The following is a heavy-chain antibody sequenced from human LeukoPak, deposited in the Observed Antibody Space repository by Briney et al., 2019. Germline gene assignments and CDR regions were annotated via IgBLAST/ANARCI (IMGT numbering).Heavy chain of an antibody. CDR1: GFTFSSYA. CDR2: ISGSGGST. Sequence: PGGSLRLSCAASGFTFSSYAMSWVRQARGKGLEWVSAISGSGGSTYYADSVKGRFTISRDNSKNTLYLQMNSLRAEDTAVYYCAKLRGGAVAGRLRFDYWGQGTLVTVSS. CDR3: AKLRGGAVAGRLRFDY. D-gene: IGHD6-19*01. J-gene: IGHJ4*02. V-gene: IGHV3-23*01.